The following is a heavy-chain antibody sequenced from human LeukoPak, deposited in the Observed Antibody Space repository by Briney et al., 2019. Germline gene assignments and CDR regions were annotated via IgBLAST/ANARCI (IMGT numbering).Heavy chain of an antibody. Sequence: SETLSLTCTVSGDSISSYYWSWIRQPPGEGLQRIGYIFYSGSTNYNASLRSRVAISVDTSKNQFSLRLTSVTAADTAVYYCAGRSARYFDHWGQGALVTVSS. D-gene: IGHD1-26*01. CDR2: IFYSGST. V-gene: IGHV4-59*01. CDR3: AGRSARYFDH. CDR1: GDSISSYY. J-gene: IGHJ4*02.